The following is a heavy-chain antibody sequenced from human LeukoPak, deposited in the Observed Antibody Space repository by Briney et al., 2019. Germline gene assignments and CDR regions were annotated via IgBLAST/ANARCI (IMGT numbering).Heavy chain of an antibody. Sequence: PGGSLRLSRAASGVTLSDYAMHTVRQAPGKGLEYVSVISSNGGGANYADSVKGRFTISRHNSKNTLYLQMGSLRAEDMAVYYCARDPGAGPELTTLFLDYWGQGTLVTVSS. CDR2: ISSNGGGA. D-gene: IGHD4-11*01. J-gene: IGHJ4*02. CDR3: ARDPGAGPELTTLFLDY. V-gene: IGHV3-64*02. CDR1: GVTLSDYA.